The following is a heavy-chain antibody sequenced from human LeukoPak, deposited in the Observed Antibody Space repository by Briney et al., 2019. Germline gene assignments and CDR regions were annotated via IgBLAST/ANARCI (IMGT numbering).Heavy chain of an antibody. CDR1: GYTFTSYD. D-gene: IGHD6-13*01. CDR3: ARGGYSSSWPPYYYYYKEV. J-gene: IGHJ6*03. Sequence: ASVKVSCKASGYTFTSYDINWVRQATGQGLEWMGWMNPNSGNTGYAQKFQGRVTMTRNTSISTAYMELSSLRSEDTAVYYVARGGYSSSWPPYYYYYKEVWGKGTTVTVSS. CDR2: MNPNSGNT. V-gene: IGHV1-8*01.